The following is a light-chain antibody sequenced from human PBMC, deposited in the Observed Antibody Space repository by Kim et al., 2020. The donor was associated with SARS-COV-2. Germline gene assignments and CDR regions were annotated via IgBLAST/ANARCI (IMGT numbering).Light chain of an antibody. V-gene: IGLV1-40*01. CDR1: SSNIGAGYD. J-gene: IGLJ1*01. CDR3: QSYDTSLSGSV. Sequence: VILSCTGSSSNIGAGYDVHWYHQLPGKAPQFLIYSTDRRPYGVPDRFSGSKSGTSASLTIAGLQPKDEADYYCQSYDTSLSGSVFGTGTKVTVL. CDR2: STD.